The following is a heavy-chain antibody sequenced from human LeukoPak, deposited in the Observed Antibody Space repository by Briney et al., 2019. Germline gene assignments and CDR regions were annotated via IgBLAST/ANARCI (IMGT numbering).Heavy chain of an antibody. J-gene: IGHJ5*02. CDR2: INPNSGGT. D-gene: IGHD3-3*01. Sequence: ASVKVSCKASGYTFTGYYMHWVRQAPGQGLEWMGWINPNSGGTNYAQKFQGRVTMTRDTSISTAYMELSRLRSDDTAVYYCARDRKVFGITLYWFDPWGQGTLVTVSS. V-gene: IGHV1-2*02. CDR1: GYTFTGYY. CDR3: ARDRKVFGITLYWFDP.